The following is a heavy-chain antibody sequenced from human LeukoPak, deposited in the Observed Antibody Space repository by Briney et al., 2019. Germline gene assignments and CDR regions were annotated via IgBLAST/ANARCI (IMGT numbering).Heavy chain of an antibody. CDR3: AREVEMAPDY. CDR2: IYYSGSA. Sequence: LRLSCAASGFTFSSYAMSWVRQPPGKGLEWIGYIYYSGSAYYNPSLKSRVTISVDTSKNQFSLKLSSVTAADTAVYYCAREVEMAPDYWGQGTLVTVSS. V-gene: IGHV4-30-4*08. D-gene: IGHD5-24*01. J-gene: IGHJ4*02. CDR1: GFTFSSYA.